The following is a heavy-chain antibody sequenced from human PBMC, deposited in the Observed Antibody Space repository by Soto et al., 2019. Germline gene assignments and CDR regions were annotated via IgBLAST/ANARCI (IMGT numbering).Heavy chain of an antibody. CDR1: GFTFSSYA. CDR3: AKRAEIAARRRDYYGMDV. Sequence: EVQLLESGGGLVQPGGSLRLSCAASGFTFSSYAMSWVRQAPGKGLEWVSAIRGSGGSTYYADSVKGRFTISRDNSKKPLYLQMNSLRAEDTAVYYCAKRAEIAARRRDYYGMDVWGQGTTVTVSS. CDR2: IRGSGGST. J-gene: IGHJ6*02. V-gene: IGHV3-23*01. D-gene: IGHD6-6*01.